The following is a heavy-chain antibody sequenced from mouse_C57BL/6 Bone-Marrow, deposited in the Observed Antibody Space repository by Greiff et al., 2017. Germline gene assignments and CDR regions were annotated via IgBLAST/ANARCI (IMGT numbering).Heavy chain of an antibody. V-gene: IGHV1-64*01. CDR1: GYTFTSYW. CDR3: AKITTVVATGSDY. J-gene: IGHJ2*01. CDR2: IHPNSGST. Sequence: QVQLQQPGAELVKPGASVKLSCKASGYTFTSYWMHWVKQRPGQGLEWIGMIHPNSGSTNYNEKFKSKATLTVDKSSSPAYMQLSSLTSEDSAVYYCAKITTVVATGSDYWGQGTTLTVSS. D-gene: IGHD1-1*01.